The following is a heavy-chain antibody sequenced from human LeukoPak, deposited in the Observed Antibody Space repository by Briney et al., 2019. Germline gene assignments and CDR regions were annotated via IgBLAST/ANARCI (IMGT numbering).Heavy chain of an antibody. J-gene: IGHJ5*02. CDR1: GYTFTSYG. V-gene: IGHV1-18*01. Sequence: GASVKVCCKASGYTFTSYGISWVRQAPGQGLEWMGWISAYNGNTNYAQKLQGRVTMTTDTSTSTAYMELRSLRSDDTAVYYCARVRLVVVPAANWFDPWGQGTLVTVSS. CDR3: ARVRLVVVPAANWFDP. CDR2: ISAYNGNT. D-gene: IGHD2-2*01.